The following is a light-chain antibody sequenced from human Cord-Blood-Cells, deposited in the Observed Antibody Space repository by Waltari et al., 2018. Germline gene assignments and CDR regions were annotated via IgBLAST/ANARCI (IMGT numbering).Light chain of an antibody. V-gene: IGKV1-33*01. CDR2: DAS. CDR1: QDISNY. J-gene: IGKJ2*01. CDR3: QQYDNLPPMYT. Sequence: DIQMTQSPSSLSASVGDRVNITCQASQDISNYLNWYQQTPGKAPKLLDYDASNLETGVPSRFSGSVSGTDFTFTISSLQPEDIATYYCQQYDNLPPMYTFGQGTKLEIK.